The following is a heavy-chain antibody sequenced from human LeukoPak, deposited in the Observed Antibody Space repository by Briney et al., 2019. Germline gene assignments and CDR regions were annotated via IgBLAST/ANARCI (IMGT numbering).Heavy chain of an antibody. Sequence: GGSLRLSCAASGFTFSSYWMSWVRQAPGKGLEWVANIKQDGSEKYYVDSVKGRFTISRDNAKNSLYLQMNSLRAEDTAVYYCARSEIQLWDALDIWGQGTMVTVSS. V-gene: IGHV3-7*01. J-gene: IGHJ3*02. CDR1: GFTFSSYW. CDR3: ARSEIQLWDALDI. D-gene: IGHD5-18*01. CDR2: IKQDGSEK.